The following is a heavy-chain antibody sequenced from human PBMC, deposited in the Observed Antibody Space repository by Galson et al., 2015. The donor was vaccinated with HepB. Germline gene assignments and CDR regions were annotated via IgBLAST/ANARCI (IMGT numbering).Heavy chain of an antibody. CDR1: GFTFSSYA. Sequence: LRLSCAASGFTFSSYAMHWVRQAPGKGLEWVAVISNDGSNKYYGDSVKGRFTISRDNSKNTLYLQMNSLRAEDTAVYYCASTIFGVVTNPFDYWGQGTLVTVSS. J-gene: IGHJ4*02. D-gene: IGHD3-3*01. CDR2: ISNDGSNK. V-gene: IGHV3-30*04. CDR3: ASTIFGVVTNPFDY.